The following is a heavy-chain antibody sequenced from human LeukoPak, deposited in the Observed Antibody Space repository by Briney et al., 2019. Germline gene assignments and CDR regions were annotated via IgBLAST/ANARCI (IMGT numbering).Heavy chain of an antibody. D-gene: IGHD1-20*01. CDR3: AKDRSYNWNDVSDY. Sequence: GGSLRLSCAASGFTFYNYAMHWVRQAPGKGLEWVSGISWNSGSIGYADSVKGRFTISRDNAKNSLYLQMNSLRAEDTAVYYCAKDRSYNWNDVSDYWGQGTLVTVSS. J-gene: IGHJ4*02. CDR1: GFTFYNYA. V-gene: IGHV3-9*01. CDR2: ISWNSGSI.